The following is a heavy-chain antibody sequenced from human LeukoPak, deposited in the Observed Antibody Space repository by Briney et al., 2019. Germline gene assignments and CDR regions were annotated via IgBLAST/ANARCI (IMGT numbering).Heavy chain of an antibody. Sequence: ASVKVSCKASGYTFTGYYMHWVRQATGQGLEWMGRINPNSGGTNYAQKFQGRVTMTRDTSISTAYMELSRLRSDDTAVYYCARDGMGSSGSYDYWGQGTLVTVSS. J-gene: IGHJ4*02. CDR3: ARDGMGSSGSYDY. CDR2: INPNSGGT. V-gene: IGHV1-2*06. D-gene: IGHD1-26*01. CDR1: GYTFTGYY.